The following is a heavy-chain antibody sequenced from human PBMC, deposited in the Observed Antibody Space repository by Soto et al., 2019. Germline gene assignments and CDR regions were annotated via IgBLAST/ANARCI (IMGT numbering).Heavy chain of an antibody. CDR3: ARDKITGRFDY. D-gene: IGHD2-8*02. CDR2: INHSGST. Sequence: SETLSLTCAVYGGSFSGYYWTWIRQPPGTGLEWIGEINHSGSTNYNPSLKSRVTISVDTSKNQFSLKLNSVTAADTAVYYCARDKITGRFDYWGQGTLVTVSS. V-gene: IGHV4-34*01. CDR1: GGSFSGYY. J-gene: IGHJ4*02.